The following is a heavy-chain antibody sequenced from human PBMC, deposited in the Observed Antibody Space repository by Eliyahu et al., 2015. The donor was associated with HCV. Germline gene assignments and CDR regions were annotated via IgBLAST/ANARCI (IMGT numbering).Heavy chain of an antibody. CDR2: IYSGGST. J-gene: IGHJ3*02. D-gene: IGHD5-24*01. Sequence: GKGLEWVSVIYSGGSTYYADSVKGRFTISRDNSKNTLYLQMNSLRAEDTAVYYCARGGEGEMATGDAFDIWGQGTMVTVSS. V-gene: IGHV3-53*01. CDR3: ARGGEGEMATGDAFDI.